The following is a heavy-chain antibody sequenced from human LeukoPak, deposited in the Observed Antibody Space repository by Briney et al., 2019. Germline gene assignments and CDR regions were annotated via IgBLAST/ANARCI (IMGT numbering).Heavy chain of an antibody. V-gene: IGHV3-30*04. Sequence: PGGSLRLSCAASGFTFSSYAMHWVRQAPGKGLEWVAVISYDGSNKYYPDSVKGRFTISRDNAKNSLYLQMNSLRAEDTAVYYCARGGYCSGGSCYPHVDYWGQGTLVTVSS. CDR3: ARGGYCSGGSCYPHVDY. CDR1: GFTFSSYA. D-gene: IGHD2-15*01. CDR2: ISYDGSNK. J-gene: IGHJ4*02.